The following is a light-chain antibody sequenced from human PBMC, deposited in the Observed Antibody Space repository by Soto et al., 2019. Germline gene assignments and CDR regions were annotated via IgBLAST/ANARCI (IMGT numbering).Light chain of an antibody. CDR3: SSYTRSSTPYV. J-gene: IGLJ1*01. V-gene: IGLV2-14*01. CDR1: SSDVGGYNY. Sequence: QSVLTQPASVSGSPGQSITISCTGTSSDVGGYNYVSWYQQHPGKAPKLMIYEVNNRPSGVSNRFSGSKSGNTASLTISGLQAEDEADYYCSSYTRSSTPYVXGTGTNVTVL. CDR2: EVN.